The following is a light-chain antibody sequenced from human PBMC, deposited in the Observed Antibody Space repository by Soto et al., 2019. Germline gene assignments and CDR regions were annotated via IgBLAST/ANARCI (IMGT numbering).Light chain of an antibody. CDR3: QRSHSPAYT. J-gene: IGKJ2*01. CDR2: AAS. CDR1: QTISCS. Sequence: DIQMTQSPSYLSTSVGDRVTITCRASQTISCSVNWYQQRPGKAPKPLIFAASRLQSGVASRFSGSGSGRDFPVTLSSLQPADFATYYCQRSHSPAYTFGQGDKLDI. V-gene: IGKV1-39*01.